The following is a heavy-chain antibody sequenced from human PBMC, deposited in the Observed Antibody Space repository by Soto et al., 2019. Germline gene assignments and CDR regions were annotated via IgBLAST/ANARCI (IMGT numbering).Heavy chain of an antibody. CDR2: INPNSGGT. D-gene: IGHD4-17*01. CDR1: GYTFTGYY. Sequence: ASVKVSLKASGYTFTGYYMHWVRPDPGQGLEWMGWINPNSGGTNYAQKFQGWVTMTRDTSISTAYMELSRLRSDDTAVYYCARAGYGDDAFDIWGHGTMVTVSS. V-gene: IGHV1-2*04. CDR3: ARAGYGDDAFDI. J-gene: IGHJ3*02.